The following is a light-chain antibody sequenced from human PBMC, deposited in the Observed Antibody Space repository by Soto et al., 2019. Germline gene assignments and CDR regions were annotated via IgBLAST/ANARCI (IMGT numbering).Light chain of an antibody. V-gene: IGKV3-20*01. Sequence: IVLTQSPVTLSMSPGERVTLSCKTSQSVTNDYLAWFQQKPGQAPRLLIYGSSSRATDIPDRFSGSGSGTDFTLTISRLEPEDFAVYYCQQYGSSGTFGQGTKVDIK. CDR2: GSS. CDR3: QQYGSSGT. J-gene: IGKJ1*01. CDR1: QSVTNDY.